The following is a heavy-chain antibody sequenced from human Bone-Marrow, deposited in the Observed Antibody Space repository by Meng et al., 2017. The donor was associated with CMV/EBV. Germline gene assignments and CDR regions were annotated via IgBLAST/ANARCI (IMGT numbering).Heavy chain of an antibody. V-gene: IGHV4-31*03. J-gene: IGHJ6*02. CDR2: IYYSGST. CDR3: ARDLIVPAAMGYYYYGMDV. CDR1: GGSISSGGYY. Sequence: SETLSLTCTVSGGSISSGGYYWSWIRQHPGKGLEWIGYIYYSGSTYYNPSLKSRVTISVDTSKNQFSLKLSSVTAADTAVYYCARDLIVPAAMGYYYYGMDVWGQGTTVTASS. D-gene: IGHD2-2*01.